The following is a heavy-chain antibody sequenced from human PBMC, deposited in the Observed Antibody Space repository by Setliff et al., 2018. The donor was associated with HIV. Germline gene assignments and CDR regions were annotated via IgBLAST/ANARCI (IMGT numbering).Heavy chain of an antibody. Sequence: GGSLRLSCAASGFTFSDHYMDWVRQAPGKGLEWVGRSRNKVNSYTTEYAASVKGRFTISRDDSKNSLYVQMNSLRAEDTAVYYCAREAPDYYGSGSKPLDYWGQGTLVTVSS. CDR2: SRNKVNSYTT. CDR3: AREAPDYYGSGSKPLDY. CDR1: GFTFSDHY. V-gene: IGHV3-72*01. D-gene: IGHD3-10*01. J-gene: IGHJ4*02.